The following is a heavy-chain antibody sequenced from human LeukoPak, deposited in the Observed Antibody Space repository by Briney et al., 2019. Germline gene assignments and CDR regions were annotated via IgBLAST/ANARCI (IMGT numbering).Heavy chain of an antibody. J-gene: IGHJ4*02. CDR1: GGSISSSSYY. Sequence: SETLSLTCTVSGGSISSSSYYWGWIRQPPGQGLEWIGSIYYSGSTYYNPSLKSRLNISVDTSKNQFSLKLSSVTAADTAVYYCARPHISWTDRTDFDFSGQRTLVTVSS. CDR2: IYYSGST. CDR3: ARPHISWTDRTDFDF. V-gene: IGHV4-39*01. D-gene: IGHD1-14*01.